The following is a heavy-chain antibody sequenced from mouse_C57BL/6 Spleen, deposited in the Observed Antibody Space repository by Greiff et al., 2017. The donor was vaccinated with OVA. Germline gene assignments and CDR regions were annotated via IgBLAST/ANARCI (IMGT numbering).Heavy chain of an antibody. J-gene: IGHJ1*03. CDR1: GFSLTSYA. CDR2: IWTGGGT. V-gene: IGHV2-9-1*01. Sequence: VKLQESGPGLVAPSQSLSITCTVSGFSLTSYAISWVRQPPGKGLEWLGVIWTGGGTNYNSALKSRLSISKDNSKSQVFLKMNSLQTDDTARYYCASSYSNYSNWYFDVWGTGTTVTVSS. D-gene: IGHD2-5*01. CDR3: ASSYSNYSNWYFDV.